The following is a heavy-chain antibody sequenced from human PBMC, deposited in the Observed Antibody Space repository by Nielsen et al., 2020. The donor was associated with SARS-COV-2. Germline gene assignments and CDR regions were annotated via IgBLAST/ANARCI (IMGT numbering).Heavy chain of an antibody. CDR1: GGSISSSSYY. Sequence: SETLSLTCTVSGGSISSSSYYWGWIRQPPGKGLEWIGSIYYSGSTYYNPSLKSRVTISVDTSTNQFSLKLSSVTAADTAVYYCASQRGSYYYYGMDVWGQGTTVTVSS. D-gene: IGHD1-26*01. J-gene: IGHJ6*02. CDR2: IYYSGST. CDR3: ASQRGSYYYYGMDV. V-gene: IGHV4-39*01.